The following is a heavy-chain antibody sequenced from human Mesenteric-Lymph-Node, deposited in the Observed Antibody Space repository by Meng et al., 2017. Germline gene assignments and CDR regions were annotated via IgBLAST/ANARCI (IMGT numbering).Heavy chain of an antibody. Sequence: QVQRVESGGGVVQPGRSLRLSCAASGFTFSSYGMHWVRQAPGKGLEWVAVIWYDGSNKYYADSVKGRFTISRDNSKNTLYLQMNSLRAEDTAVYYCARGPAMPDYWGQGTLVTVSS. CDR1: GFTFSSYG. CDR3: ARGPAMPDY. J-gene: IGHJ4*02. CDR2: IWYDGSNK. V-gene: IGHV3-33*01. D-gene: IGHD2-2*01.